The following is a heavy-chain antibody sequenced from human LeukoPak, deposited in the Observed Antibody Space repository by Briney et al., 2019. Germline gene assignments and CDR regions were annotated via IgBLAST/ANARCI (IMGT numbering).Heavy chain of an antibody. CDR2: IYPGDSDT. D-gene: IGHD3-10*01. Sequence: GESLKISCKGSGYNFTTYWIGWVRQMPGKGLEWMGIIYPGDSDTRYSPPFQGQVTISADKSVTTAYLQWSSLKASDTAMYYCALGAVRGLHAFDIWGQGTMVTVSS. V-gene: IGHV5-51*01. CDR3: ALGAVRGLHAFDI. J-gene: IGHJ3*02. CDR1: GYNFTTYW.